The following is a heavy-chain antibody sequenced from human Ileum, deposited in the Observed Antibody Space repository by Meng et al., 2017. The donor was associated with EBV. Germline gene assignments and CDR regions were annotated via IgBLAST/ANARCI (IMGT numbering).Heavy chain of an antibody. CDR3: ANRRPASGPLGDY. J-gene: IGHJ4*02. CDR2: IYHSGST. Sequence: QGQLQESGPGRLKPSATLSLTCAVSGASISSTNWWSWVRQPPGKGLEWIGDIYHSGSTNYNPSLKSRVTISIDASKNQFSLKVTSVTAADTAMYYCANRRPASGPLGDYWGQGTLVTVSS. D-gene: IGHD2-2*01. CDR1: GASISSTNW. V-gene: IGHV4-4*02.